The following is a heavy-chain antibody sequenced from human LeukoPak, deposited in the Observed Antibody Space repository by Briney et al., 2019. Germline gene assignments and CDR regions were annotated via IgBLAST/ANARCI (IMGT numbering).Heavy chain of an antibody. CDR3: ARLAYCSSTSCLSHFDY. D-gene: IGHD2-2*01. CDR2: IKQDGSEK. V-gene: IGHV3-7*01. J-gene: IGHJ4*02. CDR1: GFTFSSYW. Sequence: GGSLRLSCAAAGFTFSSYWMSWVRQAPRKGLEWVANIKQDGSEKYYVDSVKGRFTISRDNAKNSLYLQMNSLRAEDTAVYYCARLAYCSSTSCLSHFDYWGQGTLVTVSS.